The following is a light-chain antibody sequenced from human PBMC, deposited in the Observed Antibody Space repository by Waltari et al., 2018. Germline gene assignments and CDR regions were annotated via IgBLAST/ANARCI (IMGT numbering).Light chain of an antibody. Sequence: EIVLTQSLGTLSLSPGERATLSCRASQSVSSSYLAWYQQKPGQAPRLLIYGASSRATGIPDFTLTISRLEPEDFAVYYCQQYGSSPLPFGQGTKLEIK. J-gene: IGKJ2*01. CDR2: GAS. CDR3: QQYGSSPLP. V-gene: IGKV3-20*01. CDR1: QSVSSSY.